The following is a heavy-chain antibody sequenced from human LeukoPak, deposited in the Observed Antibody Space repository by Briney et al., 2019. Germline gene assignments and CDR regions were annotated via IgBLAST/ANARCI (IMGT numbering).Heavy chain of an antibody. J-gene: IGHJ4*02. CDR3: ARLLGYCSSTSCYKRGDY. Sequence: SETLSLTCTVSGGSISSYYWSWIRQPAGKGLEWIGRIYTSGSTNYNPSLKRRFTMSVDTSKNQFSLKLSSVTAADTAVYYCARLLGYCSSTSCYKRGDYWGQGTLVTVSS. D-gene: IGHD2-2*02. CDR2: IYTSGST. CDR1: GGSISSYY. V-gene: IGHV4-4*07.